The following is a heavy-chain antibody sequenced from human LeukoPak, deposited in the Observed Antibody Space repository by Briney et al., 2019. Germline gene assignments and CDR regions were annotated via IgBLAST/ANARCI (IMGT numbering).Heavy chain of an antibody. CDR1: GFTFITYW. V-gene: IGHV3-7*01. J-gene: IGHJ6*03. CDR2: IKQDGREK. D-gene: IGHD4-11*01. CDR3: ARAPPAVTTRGFRSYYYYYYMDV. Sequence: PGGSLRLSCAASGFTFITYWMSWVRQAPRKGVEWLANIKQDGREKYYVDSVKGRFTISRDNAKNALYLQMNSLRDEDTAVYYCARAPPAVTTRGFRSYYYYYYMDVWGKGTTVTASS.